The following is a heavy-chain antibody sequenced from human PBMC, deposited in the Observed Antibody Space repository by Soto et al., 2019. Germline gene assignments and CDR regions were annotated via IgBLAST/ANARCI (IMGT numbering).Heavy chain of an antibody. D-gene: IGHD1-1*01. CDR3: VCDDNRRY. Sequence: EVQLVESGGGLVKPGGSLRLSCAGSGFSFSTSTMNWVRQAPGKGLEFVSSIGRTGINRYYIDSVKGRFTISRDNAQNSLYLQMNSLRAEATALYYCVCDDNRRYWGQGTLVTVSS. CDR2: IGRTGINR. J-gene: IGHJ4*02. V-gene: IGHV3-21*01. CDR1: GFSFSTST.